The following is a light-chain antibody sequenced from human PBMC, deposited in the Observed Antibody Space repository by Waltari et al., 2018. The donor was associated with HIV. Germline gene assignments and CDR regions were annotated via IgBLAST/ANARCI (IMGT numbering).Light chain of an antibody. CDR1: SSDVAGYNY. V-gene: IGLV2-14*03. J-gene: IGLJ2*01. CDR2: DVN. CDR3: SSYTSSSIVI. Sequence: HSALTQPASVSGSPGQSITLPCPGTSSDVAGYNYVCWYRLHPGEVPKLMIFDVNNRPSGVSNRFSGSKSGNTASLTISGLQVEDEADYYCSSYTSSSIVIFGGGTKVTVL.